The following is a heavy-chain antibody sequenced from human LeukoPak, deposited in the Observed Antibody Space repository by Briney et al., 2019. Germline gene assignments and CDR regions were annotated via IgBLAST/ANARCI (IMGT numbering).Heavy chain of an antibody. V-gene: IGHV3-23*01. CDR2: IVGNGGST. CDR1: GFTFSGYA. D-gene: IGHD6-19*01. J-gene: IGHJ4*02. CDR3: AKYSSGLDY. Sequence: PGGSLRLSCAASGFTFSGYAMGWGRQAPGKGLEWVSAIVGNGGSTYYADSVKGRFTISRDNSKNTLYLQMNSLRAEDTAVYYCAKYSSGLDYWGQGTLVTVSS.